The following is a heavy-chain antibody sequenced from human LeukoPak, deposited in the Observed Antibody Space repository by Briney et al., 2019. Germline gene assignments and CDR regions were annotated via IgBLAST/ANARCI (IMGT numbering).Heavy chain of an antibody. Sequence: SGGSLRLSCSASGFTFSDYRMFWVRQAPGKGLQYVSSISSNEYDTYYADSVKGRFTISKDNSKNTLFLQMNNLRPEDTAVYYCVKDLNGTWSFDYWGQGTLVTVSS. D-gene: IGHD2-8*01. CDR3: VKDLNGTWSFDY. CDR2: ISSNEYDT. V-gene: IGHV3-64D*06. CDR1: GFTFSDYR. J-gene: IGHJ4*02.